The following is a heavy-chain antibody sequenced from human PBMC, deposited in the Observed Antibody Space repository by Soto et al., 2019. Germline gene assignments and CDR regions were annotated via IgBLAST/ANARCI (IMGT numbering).Heavy chain of an antibody. CDR2: MNPDNGNT. J-gene: IGHJ4*02. CDR3: ASGPAEGEAATDY. CDR1: GYTFTSYD. D-gene: IGHD3-16*01. Sequence: QVQLVQSGAEVKKPGASVKVSCKPSGYTFTSYDIHWVRQATGQGLEWMGWMNPDNGNTGYAQKAQGRVTMTRDTAIRTAYMDLSSMRPEDPAVYYCASGPAEGEAATDYWGQGTLVTVSS. V-gene: IGHV1-8*01.